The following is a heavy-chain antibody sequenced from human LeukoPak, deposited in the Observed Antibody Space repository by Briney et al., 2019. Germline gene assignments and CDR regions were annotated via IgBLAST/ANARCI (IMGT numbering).Heavy chain of an antibody. V-gene: IGHV3-48*03. CDR2: ISSSGSTI. CDR3: AELGITMIGGV. J-gene: IGHJ6*04. D-gene: IGHD3-10*02. Sequence: GGSLRLSCAASGFTFSSYEMNWVRQAPGKGLEWVSYISSSGSTIYYADSVKGRFTISRDNAKNSLYLQLNILRAEDTAVYYCAELGITMIGGVWGKGTTVTISS. CDR1: GFTFSSYE.